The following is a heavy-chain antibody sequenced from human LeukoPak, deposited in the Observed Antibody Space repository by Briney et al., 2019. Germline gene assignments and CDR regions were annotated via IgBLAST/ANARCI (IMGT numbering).Heavy chain of an antibody. D-gene: IGHD6-13*01. CDR1: GYTFTGYY. CDR2: INPNSGGT. V-gene: IGHV1-2*02. CDR3: ARASSSWYSLLVFDY. Sequence: ASVKVSCKASGYTFTGYYMHWVRQAPGQGLEWMGWINPNSGGTNYAQKFQGRVTMTRDTSISTAYMELSRLRSDDTAVYYCARASSSWYSLLVFDYWGQGTLVTVSS. J-gene: IGHJ4*02.